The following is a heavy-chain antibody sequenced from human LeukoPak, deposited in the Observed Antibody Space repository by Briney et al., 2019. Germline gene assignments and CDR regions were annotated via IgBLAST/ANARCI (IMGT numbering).Heavy chain of an antibody. CDR1: GFTFSHYG. Sequence: GGSLRLSCAASGFTFSHYGMHWVRQAPGKGLEWVAVISNDGSNNYLADSVKGRFTISRDNSKNTLYLQMNSLRAEDTAVYYCATDYGGNSGGFDYWGQGTLVTVSS. CDR2: ISNDGSNN. CDR3: ATDYGGNSGGFDY. D-gene: IGHD4-23*01. V-gene: IGHV3-30*03. J-gene: IGHJ4*02.